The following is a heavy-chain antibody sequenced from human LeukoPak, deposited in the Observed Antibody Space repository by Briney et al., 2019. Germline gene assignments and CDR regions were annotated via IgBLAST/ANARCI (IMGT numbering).Heavy chain of an antibody. D-gene: IGHD2-21*01. Sequence: SETLSLTCTVSGGSISSYYWSWIRQPPGKGLEWIGYIYYSGSTYYNPSLKSRVTISVDTSKNQFSLKLSSVTAADTAVYYCARSRPGRVVPWGQGTLVTVSS. V-gene: IGHV4-59*08. CDR2: IYYSGST. J-gene: IGHJ5*02. CDR1: GGSISSYY. CDR3: ARSRPGRVVP.